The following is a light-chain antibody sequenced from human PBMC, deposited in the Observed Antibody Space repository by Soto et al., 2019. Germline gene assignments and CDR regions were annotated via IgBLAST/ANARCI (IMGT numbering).Light chain of an antibody. CDR1: FNDVGGYNY. Sequence: QSVLTQPPSASGSPGQSVTISCTGTFNDVGGYNYVSWYQHHPGKAPRLIIYEVVQRPSGVPDRFSGSKSGNTASLTVSGLQAADEADYFCKSYAGSNTYVFGSGTKVTVL. V-gene: IGLV2-8*01. CDR3: KSYAGSNTYV. J-gene: IGLJ1*01. CDR2: EVV.